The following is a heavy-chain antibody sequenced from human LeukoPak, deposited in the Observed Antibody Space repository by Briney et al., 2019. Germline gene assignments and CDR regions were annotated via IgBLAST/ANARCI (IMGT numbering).Heavy chain of an antibody. J-gene: IGHJ4*02. CDR3: AKDVPTAYFDY. D-gene: IGHD2-2*01. CDR1: GFTFSNYG. CDR2: VRYDETTK. V-gene: IGHV3-30*02. Sequence: PGGSLRRYCAASGFTFSNYGMHWVRQAPGKGREGGAFVRYDETTKFYADSVKGRFTISRDNSKTTLYLQMNSLRAEDTAVYYCAKDVPTAYFDYWGQGTLVTVSS.